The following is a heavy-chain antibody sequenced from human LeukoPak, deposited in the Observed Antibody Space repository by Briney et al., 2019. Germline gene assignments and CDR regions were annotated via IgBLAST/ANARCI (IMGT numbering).Heavy chain of an antibody. CDR2: ISSSGSTI. J-gene: IGHJ5*02. CDR3: ARLRFLEWSHVGDWFDP. CDR1: GFTFSDYY. D-gene: IGHD3-3*01. Sequence: GGSLRLSCAASGFTFSDYYMSWIRQAPGKGLEWVSYISSSGSTIYYADSVKGRFTISRDNAKNSLYLQMNSLRAGDTAVYYCARLRFLEWSHVGDWFDPWGQGTLVTVSS. V-gene: IGHV3-11*04.